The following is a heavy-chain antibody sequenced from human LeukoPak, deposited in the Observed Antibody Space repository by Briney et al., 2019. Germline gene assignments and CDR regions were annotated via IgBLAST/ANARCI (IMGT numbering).Heavy chain of an antibody. J-gene: IGHJ5*02. CDR2: ISYDGNKK. D-gene: IGHD4-17*01. V-gene: IGHV3-30*18. CDR3: AKDEEYGDYLNWFDP. Sequence: TGGSLRLSCAASGFTFSSYGMHWVRPAPGKGLEWVAVISYDGNKKYYADSVKGRFTISRDNSKNTLYLQMNSLRAEDTALYYCAKDEEYGDYLNWFDPWGQGTLVTVSS. CDR1: GFTFSSYG.